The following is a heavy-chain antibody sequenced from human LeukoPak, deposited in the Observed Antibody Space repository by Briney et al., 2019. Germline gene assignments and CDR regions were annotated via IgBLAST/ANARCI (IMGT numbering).Heavy chain of an antibody. D-gene: IGHD7-27*01. V-gene: IGHV4-59*08. CDR1: DGSIGSHY. J-gene: IGHJ4*02. CDR2: IHYGGST. Sequence: SETLSLTCSVSDGSIGSHYWSWIRQPPGKGLEWIGYIHYGGSTNYNPSLRSRVTISVDTSKNQFSLKLSSVTAADTAVYYCARTPWGFFDYWGQGTLVTVSS. CDR3: ARTPWGFFDY.